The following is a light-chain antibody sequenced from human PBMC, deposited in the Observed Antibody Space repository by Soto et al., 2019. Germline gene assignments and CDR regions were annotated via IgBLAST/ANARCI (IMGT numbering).Light chain of an antibody. CDR1: QSVSVH. J-gene: IGKJ1*01. Sequence: EIVLTQSPGTLSLSPGERATLSCRASQSVSVHLAWYQQKPGQAPRLLIYDASNRATGIPARFSGSGSGTDLPLTISSLEPEDFAVYHCVQRTTWPWTCGQGSKVEIK. CDR3: VQRTTWPWT. CDR2: DAS. V-gene: IGKV3-11*01.